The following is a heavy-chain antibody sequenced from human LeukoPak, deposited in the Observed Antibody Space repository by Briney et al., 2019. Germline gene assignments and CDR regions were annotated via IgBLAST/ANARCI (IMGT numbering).Heavy chain of an antibody. CDR2: IYDSGST. Sequence: PSETLSLTCTVSGGSIKSSYYYWGWIRQPPGKGLEWIGSIYDSGSTYYNPSLKSRVTISVDTSKNQFSLKLSSVTAADTAVYYCASRYYYDSSGYYYSDSPWGFDLWGRGTLVTVSS. D-gene: IGHD3-22*01. V-gene: IGHV4-39*07. CDR3: ASRYYYDSSGYYYSDSPWGFDL. J-gene: IGHJ2*01. CDR1: GGSIKSSYYY.